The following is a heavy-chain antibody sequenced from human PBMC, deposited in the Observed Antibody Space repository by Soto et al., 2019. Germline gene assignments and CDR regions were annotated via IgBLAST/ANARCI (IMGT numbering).Heavy chain of an antibody. D-gene: IGHD3-16*01. CDR2: ILDDGSDK. CDR1: GFTFGNYG. CDR3: AKWGEVSHNPGGNYDYGMDV. V-gene: IGHV3-30*18. Sequence: GGSLGLSCADSGFTFGNYGMHWVRQPPGKGLEWMSSILDDGSDKYYADSVKGRFTISRDGSKNTLYLQMDSLRPEDTAVYYCAKWGEVSHNPGGNYDYGMDVWGQGTTVTVSS. J-gene: IGHJ6*02.